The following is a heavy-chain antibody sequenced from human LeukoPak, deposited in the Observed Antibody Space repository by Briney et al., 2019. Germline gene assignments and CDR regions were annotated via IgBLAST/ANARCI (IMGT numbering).Heavy chain of an antibody. CDR1: GYSFTSYW. Sequence: GESLKISCKGSGYSFTSYWIGWVRQMPGKGLEWMGIIYPGDSDTRYSPSFQGQVTISADKSISTADLQWSSLKASDTATYYCARLVAVVPAAPTGTFDIWGQGTMVTVSS. CDR2: IYPGDSDT. CDR3: ARLVAVVPAAPTGTFDI. J-gene: IGHJ3*02. V-gene: IGHV5-51*01. D-gene: IGHD2-2*01.